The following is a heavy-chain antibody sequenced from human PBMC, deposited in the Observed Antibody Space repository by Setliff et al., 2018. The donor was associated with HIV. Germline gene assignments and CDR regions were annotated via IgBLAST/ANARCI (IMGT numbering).Heavy chain of an antibody. J-gene: IGHJ3*02. CDR1: GASIRGHY. V-gene: IGHV4-59*08. CDR2: IYYSGNT. D-gene: IGHD3-22*01. CDR3: ARSLVPSGYYYGRHAFDI. Sequence: SETLSLTCSVSGASIRGHYWSWIRQSPGKGLEWIGNIYYSGNTNYNPSFKSRVTISVDTSKNQFTLRVNSLTAADTAVYYCARSLVPSGYYYGRHAFDIWGQGTKVTVSS.